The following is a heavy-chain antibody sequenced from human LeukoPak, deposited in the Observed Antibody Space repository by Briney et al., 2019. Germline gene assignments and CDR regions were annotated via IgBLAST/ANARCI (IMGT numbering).Heavy chain of an antibody. CDR2: MSYSGST. J-gene: IGHJ4*02. CDR3: ARQIYYDRSGYFYFN. D-gene: IGHD3-22*01. Sequence: PSETLSLTCTVFGGSISSSGYYWGWIRQPPGKGLECIGIMSYSGSTYYNPSLKSRVTMSVDTSKNHFSLKLSSVTAADTAVYYCARQIYYDRSGYFYFNWGQGTLVTVSS. CDR1: GGSISSSGYY. V-gene: IGHV4-39*01.